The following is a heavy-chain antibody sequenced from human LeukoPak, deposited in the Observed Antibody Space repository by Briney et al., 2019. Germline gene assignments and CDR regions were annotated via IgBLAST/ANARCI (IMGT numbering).Heavy chain of an antibody. D-gene: IGHD6-19*01. CDR3: TRPAVGAVAGRDV. CDR2: IRSKANRYAT. J-gene: IGHJ6*04. CDR1: GFTFSGSA. Sequence: SGGSLRLSCAASGFTFSGSAMHWVRRASGKGLEWVGRIRSKANRYATAYAASVKGRFTISRDDSKNTAYLQMNSLRTEDTAVYYCTRPAVGAVAGRDVCGKGTTVTVSS. V-gene: IGHV3-73*01.